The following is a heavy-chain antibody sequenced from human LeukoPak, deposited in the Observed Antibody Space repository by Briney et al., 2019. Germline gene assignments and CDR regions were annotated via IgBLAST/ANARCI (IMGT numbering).Heavy chain of an antibody. CDR1: GYTFTSYG. Sequence: GASVKVSCKASGYTFTSYGISWVRQATGQGLEWMGWMNPNSGNTGYAQKFQGRVTMTRNTSISTAYMELSSLRSEDTAVYYCARGRRRSGWYTQGDYWGQGTLVTVSS. D-gene: IGHD6-19*01. V-gene: IGHV1-8*02. CDR3: ARGRRRSGWYTQGDY. J-gene: IGHJ4*02. CDR2: MNPNSGNT.